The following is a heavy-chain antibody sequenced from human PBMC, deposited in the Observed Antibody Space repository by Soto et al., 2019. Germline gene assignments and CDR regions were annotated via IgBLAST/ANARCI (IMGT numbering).Heavy chain of an antibody. CDR2: IYYSGST. J-gene: IGHJ4*02. V-gene: IGHV4-31*03. CDR3: ARVNRGWELLAINY. Sequence: PSETLSLTCTVSGGSISSGGYYWSWIRQHPGKGLEWIGYIYYSGSTYYNSSLKSRVTISVDTSKNQFSLKLSSVTAADTAVYYCARVNRGWELLAINYWGQGTLVTVSS. CDR1: GGSISSGGYY. D-gene: IGHD1-26*01.